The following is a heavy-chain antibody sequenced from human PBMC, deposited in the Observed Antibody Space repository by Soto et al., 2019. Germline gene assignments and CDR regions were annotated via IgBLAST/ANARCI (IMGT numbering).Heavy chain of an antibody. J-gene: IGHJ4*02. CDR3: ARERGVVVAATRYFDY. CDR1: GFTFSSYG. D-gene: IGHD2-15*01. V-gene: IGHV3-33*01. Sequence: QVQLVESGGGVVQPGRSLRLSCAASGFTFSSYGMHWVRQAPGKGLEWVAVIWYDGSNKYYADSVKGRFTISRDNSKNMLYLQMNSLRAEDTAVYYCARERGVVVAATRYFDYWGQGTLVTVSS. CDR2: IWYDGSNK.